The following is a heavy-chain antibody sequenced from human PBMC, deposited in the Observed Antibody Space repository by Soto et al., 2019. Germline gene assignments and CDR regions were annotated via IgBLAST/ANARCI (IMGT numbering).Heavy chain of an antibody. CDR1: GFTFSNYW. CDR2: IDSDGSRI. D-gene: IGHD2-15*01. CDR3: VRTSLVVAVATREDF. Sequence: EVQLVESGGGLVQPGESLGLSCAASGFTFSNYWMHWVRQAPGKGLVWVLRIDSDGSRITYADFVKGRFTISRDNAKNTVYLHMNSLTAEDTAVYYCVRTSLVVAVATREDFWGQGTLVTVSS. J-gene: IGHJ4*02. V-gene: IGHV3-74*01.